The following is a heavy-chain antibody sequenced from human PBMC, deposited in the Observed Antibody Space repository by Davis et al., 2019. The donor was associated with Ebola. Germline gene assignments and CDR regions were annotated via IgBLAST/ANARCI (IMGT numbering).Heavy chain of an antibody. CDR2: ISGTAVYA. V-gene: IGHV3-23*01. Sequence: PGGSLRLSCVASGFTFSSYPMSWVRQAPGKGLEWVSGISGTAVYAYYADSVKGRFTISRDNAKNAVYLEVNSLRAEDTAIYYCAKDGRAATVNFLTGIDVWGQGTAVTVSS. CDR3: AKDGRAATVNFLTGIDV. J-gene: IGHJ6*02. D-gene: IGHD1-7*01. CDR1: GFTFSSYP.